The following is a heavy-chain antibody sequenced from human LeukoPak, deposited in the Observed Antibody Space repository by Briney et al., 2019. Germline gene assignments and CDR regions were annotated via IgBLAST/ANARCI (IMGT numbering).Heavy chain of an antibody. Sequence: GESLKISCKGSGYIFTSYWIGWVRQMPGKGLEWMGIIYPGDSDTRYSPSFQGQVTISADKSISTAYLQWSSLKASDTAMYYCARLSYGRDRYSSFDYWGQGTLVTVSS. CDR3: ARLSYGRDRYSSFDY. D-gene: IGHD5-24*01. V-gene: IGHV5-51*01. CDR2: IYPGDSDT. CDR1: GYIFTSYW. J-gene: IGHJ4*02.